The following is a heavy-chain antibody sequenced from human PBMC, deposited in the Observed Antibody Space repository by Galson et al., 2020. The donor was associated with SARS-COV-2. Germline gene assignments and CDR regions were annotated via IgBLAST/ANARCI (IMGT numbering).Heavy chain of an antibody. CDR2: IKSKTDGGTT. CDR1: GFTFSNAW. J-gene: IGHJ3*02. V-gene: IGHV3-15*01. D-gene: IGHD1-26*01. CDR3: TTSIVGAIWGGTDAFDI. Sequence: GGSLRLSCAASGFTFSNAWMSWVRQAPGKGLEWVGRIKSKTDGGTTDYAAPVKGRFTISRDDSKNTLYLQMNSLKTEDTAVYYCTTSIVGAIWGGTDAFDIWGQGTMVTVSS.